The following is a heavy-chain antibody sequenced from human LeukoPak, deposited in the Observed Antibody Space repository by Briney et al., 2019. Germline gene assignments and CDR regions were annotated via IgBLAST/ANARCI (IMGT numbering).Heavy chain of an antibody. J-gene: IGHJ5*02. CDR2: ISNGNT. CDR1: RFPFSNHA. CDR3: VREAGYCASVCLKSNWFDP. D-gene: IGHD2-21*02. Sequence: PGGSLRLSCAASRFPFSNHAMSWVRQPPGKGLEWVSAISNGNTYYAYAVWGRFTISSANSNNMVYLQMHSLRDEDTAVYYCVREAGYCASVCLKSNWFDPWGQGTLVTVSS. V-gene: IGHV3-23*01.